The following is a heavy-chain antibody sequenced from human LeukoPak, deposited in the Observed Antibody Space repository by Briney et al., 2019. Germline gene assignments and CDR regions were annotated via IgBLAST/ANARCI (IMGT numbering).Heavy chain of an antibody. D-gene: IGHD2-2*01. J-gene: IGHJ6*02. CDR3: AKGSVPAATRSARYGMDV. Sequence: SQTLSLTCAISGDSVSSNSAAWNWIRQSPSRGLEWLGRTYYRSKWYNDYAVSVKSRITINPDTSKNQFSLQLNSVTPEDTAVYYCAKGSVPAATRSARYGMDVWGQGTTVTVSS. CDR1: GDSVSSNSAA. CDR2: TYYRSKWYN. V-gene: IGHV6-1*01.